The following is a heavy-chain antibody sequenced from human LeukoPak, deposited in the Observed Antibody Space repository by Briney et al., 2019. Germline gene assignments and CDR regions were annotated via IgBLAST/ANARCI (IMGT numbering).Heavy chain of an antibody. J-gene: IGHJ5*02. CDR1: GGSISSGSYY. D-gene: IGHD3-16*02. Sequence: SETLSLTCTVSGGSISSGSYYWSWIRQPAGKGLEGIGRIYTSGSTNYNPSLKSRVTISVDTPKNQFSLKLRSVTDADTAVYYCAREKLSGTYNWFDPWGQGTLVTVSS. V-gene: IGHV4-61*02. CDR3: AREKLSGTYNWFDP. CDR2: IYTSGST.